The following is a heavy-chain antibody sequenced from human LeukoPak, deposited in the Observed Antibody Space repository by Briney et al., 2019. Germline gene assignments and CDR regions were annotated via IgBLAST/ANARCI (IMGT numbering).Heavy chain of an antibody. Sequence: SETLSLTCTVSGGSISSYYWSWIRRPAGKGLEWSGRIYTSGSTNYNPSLKSRVTMSVDTSKNQFSLNLSSVTAADTAVYYCARVYRTTTYSHSFDMSGQGTMVTVSS. D-gene: IGHD1-14*01. V-gene: IGHV4-4*07. CDR3: ARVYRTTTYSHSFDM. CDR2: IYTSGST. J-gene: IGHJ3*02. CDR1: GGSISSYY.